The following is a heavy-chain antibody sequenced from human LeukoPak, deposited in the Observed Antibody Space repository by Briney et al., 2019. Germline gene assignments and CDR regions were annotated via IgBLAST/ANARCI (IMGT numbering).Heavy chain of an antibody. Sequence: SQTLSLTCTVSGVSISSGGYYWRWIRQHPGKGLEWIGYIYYSGSTYYNPSLKSRVTISVDTSKNQFSLKLSSVTAADTAVYYCARTKNRYNWNPNWFDPWGQGTLVTVSS. D-gene: IGHD1-20*01. V-gene: IGHV4-31*03. J-gene: IGHJ5*02. CDR3: ARTKNRYNWNPNWFDP. CDR1: GVSISSGGYY. CDR2: IYYSGST.